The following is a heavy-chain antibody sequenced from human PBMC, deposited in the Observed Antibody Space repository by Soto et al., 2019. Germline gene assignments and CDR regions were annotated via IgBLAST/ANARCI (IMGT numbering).Heavy chain of an antibody. CDR2: VNPNTGNR. CDR3: ARTYHDSSGFYSIDQ. D-gene: IGHD3-22*01. CDR1: GYTFNNYD. V-gene: IGHV1-8*01. J-gene: IGHJ4*01. Sequence: ASVKVSCKASGYTFNNYDINWVRQATGQGLEWMGWVNPNTGNRVYAPKFQGRVTMTGDTSINTAHMELSGLRSEDTAVYYCARTYHDSSGFYSIDQWGQGTLVTVS.